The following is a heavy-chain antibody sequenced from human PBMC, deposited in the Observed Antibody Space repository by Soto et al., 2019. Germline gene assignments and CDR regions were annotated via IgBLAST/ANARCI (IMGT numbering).Heavy chain of an antibody. Sequence: PSETLSLTSAVSGVSISSGNWWTWIRQTPQRGLEYIGEIFHDGTANYYPSFERRVAISVDTSKNQFSLKLTSVTAADTAIYFCARLVYDTRLNYMYFYFWGQRALVTVSS. D-gene: IGHD2-8*01. CDR1: GVSISSGNW. J-gene: IGHJ4*02. CDR3: ARLVYDTRLNYMYFYF. V-gene: IGHV4-4*02. CDR2: IFHDGTA.